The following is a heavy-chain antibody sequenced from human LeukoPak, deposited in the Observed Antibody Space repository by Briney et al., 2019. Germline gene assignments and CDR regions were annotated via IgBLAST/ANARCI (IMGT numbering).Heavy chain of an antibody. CDR2: ISSSSSTI. V-gene: IGHV3-48*04. CDR3: ARVLHNDP. Sequence: GGSLRLSCAASGFTFSSYSMNWVRQAPGKGLEWVSYISSSSSTIYYADSVKGRFTISRDNAKNSLYLQMNSLRAEDTAVYYCARVLHNDPWGQGTLVTVSS. CDR1: GFTFSSYS. J-gene: IGHJ5*02.